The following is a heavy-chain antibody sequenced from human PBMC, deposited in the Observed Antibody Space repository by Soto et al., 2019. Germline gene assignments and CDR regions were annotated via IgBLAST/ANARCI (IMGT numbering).Heavy chain of an antibody. CDR3: ARAIAAAGTEYYGMDV. D-gene: IGHD6-13*01. V-gene: IGHV1-69*02. Sequence: QVQLVQSGAEVKKPGSSVKVSCKASGGTFSSYTISWVRQAPGQGLEWMGRIIPILGIANYAQKFQGRVTITADKSTRAASMELSSLRSEDTAVYYCARAIAAAGTEYYGMDVWGQGTTVTVS. CDR2: IIPILGIA. CDR1: GGTFSSYT. J-gene: IGHJ6*02.